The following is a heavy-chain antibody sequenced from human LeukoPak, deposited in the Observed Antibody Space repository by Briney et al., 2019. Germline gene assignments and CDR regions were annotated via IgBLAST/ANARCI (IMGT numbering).Heavy chain of an antibody. CDR3: ARGIAVAGFDY. Sequence: SVKVSCKASGGTFSSYATSWVRQAPGQGLEWMGRIIPIFGTANYAQKFQGRVTITTDESTSTAYMELSSLRSEDTAVYYCARGIAVAGFDYWGQGTLVTVSS. CDR2: IIPIFGTA. CDR1: GGTFSSYA. V-gene: IGHV1-69*05. J-gene: IGHJ4*02. D-gene: IGHD6-19*01.